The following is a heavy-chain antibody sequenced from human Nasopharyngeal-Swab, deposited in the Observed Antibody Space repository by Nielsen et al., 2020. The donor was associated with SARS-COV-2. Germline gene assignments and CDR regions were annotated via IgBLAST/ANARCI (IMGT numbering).Heavy chain of an antibody. V-gene: IGHV1-69*04. D-gene: IGHD1/OR15-1a*01. Sequence: SLKVSCKASGGTFTNYGITWVRQAPGQGLEWIGRIIPILGKANNARKFQGRVTITADKSTSTVYMELSSLRSDDTAMYYCATESITGTVIYAFAFWGQGTMVTVSS. CDR1: GGTFTNYG. CDR2: IIPILGKA. CDR3: ATESITGTVIYAFAF. J-gene: IGHJ3*01.